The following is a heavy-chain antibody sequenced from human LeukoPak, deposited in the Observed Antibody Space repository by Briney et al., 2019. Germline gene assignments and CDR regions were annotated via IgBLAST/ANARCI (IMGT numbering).Heavy chain of an antibody. D-gene: IGHD3-10*01. CDR3: ARNRYYYGSGNYGVPNWFDP. V-gene: IGHV4-38-2*02. CDR1: GYSISSGYF. J-gene: IGHJ5*02. CDR2: IYHSGST. Sequence: SETLSLTCTVSGYSISSGYFWGWIRQPPGKGLECIGTIYHSGSTYYNPSLKSRVTISVDTSKNQFSLKLNSVTAADTAVYSCARNRYYYGSGNYGVPNWFDPWGQGTLVTVSS.